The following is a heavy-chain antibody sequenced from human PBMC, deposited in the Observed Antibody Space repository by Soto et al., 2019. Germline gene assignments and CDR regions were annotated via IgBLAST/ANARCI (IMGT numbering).Heavy chain of an antibody. J-gene: IGHJ4*02. V-gene: IGHV3-11*01. CDR2: INPNGVTR. CDR3: ARSGISLIEILDY. CDR1: GFTFSDYY. Sequence: GGSLRLSCAASGFTFSDYYMNWIRQAPGQGLEWLSFINPNGVTRYYADSVRGRFTFSRDNAKKSLYLQMNSLRAEDTAVYYCARSGISLIEILDYWGQGTLVTVSS. D-gene: IGHD3-22*01.